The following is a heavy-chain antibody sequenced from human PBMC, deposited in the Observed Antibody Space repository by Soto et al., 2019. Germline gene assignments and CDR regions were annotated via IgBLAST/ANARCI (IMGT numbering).Heavy chain of an antibody. CDR3: ARESRVIAVAGTSYYYYMDV. Sequence: SETLSLTCAVYGGSFSGYYWSWIRQPPGKGLEWIGEINHSGSTNYNPSLKSRVTISVDTSKNQFSLKLSSVTAADTAVYYCARESRVIAVAGTSYYYYMDVWGKGTTVTVSS. V-gene: IGHV4-34*01. J-gene: IGHJ6*03. D-gene: IGHD6-19*01. CDR1: GGSFSGYY. CDR2: INHSGST.